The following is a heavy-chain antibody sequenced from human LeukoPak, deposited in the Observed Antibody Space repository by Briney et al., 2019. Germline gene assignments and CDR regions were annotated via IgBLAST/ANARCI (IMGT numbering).Heavy chain of an antibody. CDR2: ISSSSSYI. D-gene: IGHD6-13*01. V-gene: IGHV3-21*01. CDR1: GFTFSSYS. CDR3: ARDLAPTGIAAAGTNWFDP. Sequence: GRSLRLSCAASGFTFSSYSINSVRQAPGKWLEWVSSISSSSSYIYYADSVKGRFTISRDNAKNSLYLQMNSLRAEDTAVYDCARDLAPTGIAAAGTNWFDPWGQGSLVTVSS. J-gene: IGHJ5*02.